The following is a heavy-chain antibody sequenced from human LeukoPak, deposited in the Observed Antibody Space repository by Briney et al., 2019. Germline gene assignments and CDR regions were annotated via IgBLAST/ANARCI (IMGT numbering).Heavy chain of an antibody. CDR1: GGSFSGYY. CDR3: ASAPVLRYFDWLPTLDY. V-gene: IGHV4-34*01. Sequence: PSETLSLTCAVYGGSFSGYYWSWIRQPPGKGLEWIGEINHSGSTNYNPSLKSRVTISVDTSKNQFSLKLSSVTAADTAVYYCASAPVLRYFDWLPTLDYWGQGTLVTVSS. D-gene: IGHD3-9*01. J-gene: IGHJ4*02. CDR2: INHSGST.